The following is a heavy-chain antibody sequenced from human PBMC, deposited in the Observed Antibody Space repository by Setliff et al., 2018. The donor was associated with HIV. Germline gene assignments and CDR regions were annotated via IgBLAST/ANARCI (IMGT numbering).Heavy chain of an antibody. CDR3: ARGRPRGTIQTSLTAAFHL. Sequence: ASVKVSCKASGYMFTSYGIGWVRQAPGQGLEWMAWIGTYNGNTNYAPQFQGRVSVTTDTATSTVHMELRSLRSDDTAMYYCARGRPRGTIQTSLTAAFHLWGQGTMVTVSS. J-gene: IGHJ3*01. V-gene: IGHV1-18*01. D-gene: IGHD3-16*01. CDR1: GYMFTSYG. CDR2: IGTYNGNT.